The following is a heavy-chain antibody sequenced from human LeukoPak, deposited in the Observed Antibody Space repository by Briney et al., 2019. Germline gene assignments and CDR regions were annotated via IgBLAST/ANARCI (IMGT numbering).Heavy chain of an antibody. CDR1: GGSFSGYY. CDR3: ARGFPYGRPRTFDI. Sequence: PSETLSLTCAVYGGSFSGYYWSWIRQPPGKGLEWIGEINHSGSTNYNPSLKSRVTISVDTSKNQFSLKLSSVTAADTAVYYCARGFPYGRPRTFDIWGQGTMVTVSS. V-gene: IGHV4-34*01. D-gene: IGHD4-17*01. CDR2: INHSGST. J-gene: IGHJ3*02.